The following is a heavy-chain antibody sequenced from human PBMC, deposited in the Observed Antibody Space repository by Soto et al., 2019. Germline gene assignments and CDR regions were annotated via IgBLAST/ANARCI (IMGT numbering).Heavy chain of an antibody. CDR2: MYFSGTT. CDR1: GGSINNYY. CDR3: GRQPRSWSQMDV. D-gene: IGHD3-3*01. Sequence: PSETLSLTCTVSGGSINNYYWNWVRQPPGRGLQWIGFMYFSGTTNYNPSLKSRVTMSVDTSKNQFFLKLTSVTAADTAVYYCGRQPRSWSQMDVWGKETTVTVP. J-gene: IGHJ6*03. V-gene: IGHV4-59*08.